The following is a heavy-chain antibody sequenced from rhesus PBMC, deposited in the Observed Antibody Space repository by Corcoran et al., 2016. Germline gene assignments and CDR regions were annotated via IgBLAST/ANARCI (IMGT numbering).Heavy chain of an antibody. V-gene: IGHV4S10*01. D-gene: IGHD2-21*01. CDR3: ARDGGSAYYFDY. Sequence: QVQLQESGPGVVKPSETLSLTCAVSGGSISDSYRWSWIRQPPGKGPEWIGNIYGSTTSTDYNPSLKSLVTISKDTSRNLFSLKLRSVTAAETAVYDCARDGGSAYYFDYWGQGVLVTVSS. CDR1: GGSISDSYR. CDR2: IYGSTTST. J-gene: IGHJ4*01.